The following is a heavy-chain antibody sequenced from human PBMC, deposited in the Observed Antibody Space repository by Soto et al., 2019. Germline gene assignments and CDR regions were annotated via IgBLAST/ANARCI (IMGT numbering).Heavy chain of an antibody. Sequence: GGSLRLSCVASGFTFSDYYMSWIRQAPGKGLEWVSSISSSSSYIYYADSVKGRFTISRDNAKNSLYLQMNSLRAEDTAVYYRARDPQGIFAGLLGGPLSHVMDVGAKGPRVT. V-gene: IGHV3-11*06. CDR1: GFTFSDYY. J-gene: IGHJ6*04. CDR3: ARDPQGIFAGLLGGPLSHVMDV. D-gene: IGHD3-9*01. CDR2: ISSSSSYI.